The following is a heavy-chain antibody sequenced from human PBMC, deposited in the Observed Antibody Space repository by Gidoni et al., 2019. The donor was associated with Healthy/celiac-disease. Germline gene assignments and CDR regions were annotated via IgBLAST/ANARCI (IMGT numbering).Heavy chain of an antibody. Sequence: QVQLVQSGAEVKKPGASVKVSCKASGYTFTGYYMHWGRQAPGQGLVWMGWINPHSGGTNYAQKFQGRVTMTRDTSISTAYMELSRLRSDDTAVYYCARDRTITMIVVVREQYGMDVWGQGTTVTVSS. CDR2: INPHSGGT. CDR3: ARDRTITMIVVVREQYGMDV. V-gene: IGHV1-2*02. D-gene: IGHD3-22*01. CDR1: GYTFTGYY. J-gene: IGHJ6*02.